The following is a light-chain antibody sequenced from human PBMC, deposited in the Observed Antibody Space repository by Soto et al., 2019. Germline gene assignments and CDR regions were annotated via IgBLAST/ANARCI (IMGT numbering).Light chain of an antibody. CDR3: HQYDNAPFT. J-gene: IGKJ3*01. V-gene: IGKV3-20*01. CDR1: QSLSSNY. Sequence: EIVLTQSPGTLSLSPGQRATLSCRASQSLSSNYLAWYQQRPGQSPRLLVYGASSRATGIPDRFSGSGFGTDFVLTISRLEPEDSAVYYCHQYDNAPFTFGPGTRVGIK. CDR2: GAS.